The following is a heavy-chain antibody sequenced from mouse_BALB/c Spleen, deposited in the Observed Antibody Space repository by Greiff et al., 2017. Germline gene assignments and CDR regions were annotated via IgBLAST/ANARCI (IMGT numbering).Heavy chain of an antibody. V-gene: IGHV1-69*02. Sequence: QVHVKQSGAELVKPGAPVKLSCKASGYTFTSYWMNWVKQRPGRGLEWIGRIDPSDSETHYNQKFKDKATLTVDKSSSTAYIQLSSLTSEDSAVYYCARFPSYYGPYYAMDYWGQGTSVTVSS. D-gene: IGHD2-10*01. J-gene: IGHJ4*01. CDR1: GYTFTSYW. CDR2: IDPSDSET. CDR3: ARFPSYYGPYYAMDY.